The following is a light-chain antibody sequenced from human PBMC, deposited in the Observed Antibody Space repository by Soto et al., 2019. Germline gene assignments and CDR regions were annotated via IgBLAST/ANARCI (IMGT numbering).Light chain of an antibody. J-gene: IGKJ1*01. CDR1: QSISSY. V-gene: IGKV1-39*01. CDR2: AAS. Sequence: DIQMTQSPSSLSASVGDRVTITCRASQSISSYLNWYQQKPGKDPKLLIYAASSLQSGVPSRFSGSGSGTDFTRTISSLQPEDFTTYYCQQSYSTPRTFGQGTKVEIK. CDR3: QQSYSTPRT.